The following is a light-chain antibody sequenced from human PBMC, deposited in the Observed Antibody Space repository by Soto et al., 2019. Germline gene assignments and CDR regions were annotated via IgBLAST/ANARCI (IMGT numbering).Light chain of an antibody. Sequence: QSALTQPPSASGSPGQSVTISCTGTSSDVGGYNSVSWYQHHPGKAPKLMIYEVSKRPSGVPDRFSGSKSDNTASLTVSGLQAEDEADYYCSSYAGSSSVVIFGGGTKVTVL. CDR1: SSDVGGYNS. J-gene: IGLJ2*01. CDR2: EVS. CDR3: SSYAGSSSVVI. V-gene: IGLV2-8*01.